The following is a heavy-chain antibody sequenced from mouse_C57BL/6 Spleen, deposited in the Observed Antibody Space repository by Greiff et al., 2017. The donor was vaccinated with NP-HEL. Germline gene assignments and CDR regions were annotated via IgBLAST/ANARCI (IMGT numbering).Heavy chain of an antibody. V-gene: IGHV5-9-1*02. CDR2: ISSGGDYI. CDR1: GFTFSSYA. Sequence: EVHLVESGEGLVKPGGSLKLSCAASGFTFSSYAMSWVRQTPEKRLEWVAYISSGGDYIYYADTVKGRFTISRDNARNTLYLQMSSLKSEDTAMYYCTRVYYDYGAMDYWGQGTSVTVSS. CDR3: TRVYYDYGAMDY. J-gene: IGHJ4*01. D-gene: IGHD2-4*01.